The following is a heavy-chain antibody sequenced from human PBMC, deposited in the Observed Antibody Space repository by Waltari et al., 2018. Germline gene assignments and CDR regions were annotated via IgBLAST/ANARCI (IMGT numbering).Heavy chain of an antibody. CDR1: GYSFTSHW. Sequence: EVQLVQSGAEVKKPEESLRISCEGSGYSFTSHWISWVRQMPGKGLEWVGRGGPRCSLRNYGPAFEGHVTISVDQSLRTAYLQWDSLKASDTAIYYCVRHRTTYPREIAYWGQGTRVSVSS. D-gene: IGHD2-2*01. V-gene: IGHV5-10-1*01. J-gene: IGHJ4*02. CDR2: GGPRCSLR. CDR3: VRHRTTYPREIAY.